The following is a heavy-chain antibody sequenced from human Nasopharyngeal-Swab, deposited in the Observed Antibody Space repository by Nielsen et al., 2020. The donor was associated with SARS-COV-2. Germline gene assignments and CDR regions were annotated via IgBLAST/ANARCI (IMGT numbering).Heavy chain of an antibody. CDR2: ISVHNGKT. J-gene: IGHJ4*02. CDR1: DYTFTEFG. D-gene: IGHD2-2*01. Sequence: ASVKVSCKASDYTFTEFGISWVRQAPGQGLEWMGWISVHNGKTKYAQKLQGRVTMTTDTATSTVYMELRSLRSDDTALYYCGRVWCSNTNCYAVDYWGQGTLVTVSS. CDR3: GRVWCSNTNCYAVDY. V-gene: IGHV1-18*01.